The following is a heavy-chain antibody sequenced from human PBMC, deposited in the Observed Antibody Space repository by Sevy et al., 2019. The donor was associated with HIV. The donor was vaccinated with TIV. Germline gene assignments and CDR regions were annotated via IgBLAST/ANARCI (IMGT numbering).Heavy chain of an antibody. CDR1: GGSFSGYY. V-gene: IGHV4-34*01. J-gene: IGHJ4*02. Sequence: SETLSLTCAVYGGSFSGYYWSWIRQPPGKGLEWIGEINHSGSTNYNPSLKSRVTISVVTSKNQFSLKLSSVTAADTAVYYCARPGGRSSDPFDYWVQGTLVTVSS. CDR3: ARPGGRSSDPFDY. D-gene: IGHD1-26*01. CDR2: INHSGST.